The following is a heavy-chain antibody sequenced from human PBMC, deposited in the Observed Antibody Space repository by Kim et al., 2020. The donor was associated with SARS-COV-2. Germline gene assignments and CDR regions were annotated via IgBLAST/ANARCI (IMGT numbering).Heavy chain of an antibody. J-gene: IGHJ6*02. CDR1: GYTFTSYG. CDR2: ISAYNGNT. V-gene: IGHV1-18*01. Sequence: ASVKVSCKASGYTFTSYGISWVRQAPGQGLEWMGWISAYNGNTNYAQKLQGRVTMTTDTSTSTAYMELRSLRSDDTAVYYCARGTTAIPVEPYGMDVWGQGTTVTVSS. D-gene: IGHD2-2*02. CDR3: ARGTTAIPVEPYGMDV.